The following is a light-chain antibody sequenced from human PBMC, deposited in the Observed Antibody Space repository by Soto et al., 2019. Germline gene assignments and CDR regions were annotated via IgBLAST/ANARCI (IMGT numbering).Light chain of an antibody. Sequence: QSALTQPASVSGSPGQSITISCTGTSNDVGGYNLVSWYQHHPGKAPKLIIYEASKRPSGVSDRFSGSRSGNTASLTISALQPEDEADYSCCSFAGGATFVFGVGTKVTVL. CDR3: CSFAGGATFV. CDR1: SNDVGGYNL. J-gene: IGLJ2*01. V-gene: IGLV2-23*02. CDR2: EAS.